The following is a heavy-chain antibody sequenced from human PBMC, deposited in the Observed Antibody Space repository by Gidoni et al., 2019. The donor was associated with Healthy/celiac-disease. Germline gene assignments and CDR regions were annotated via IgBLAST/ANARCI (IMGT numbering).Heavy chain of an antibody. V-gene: IGHV2-5*01. CDR2: IYWNDDK. CDR1: GVSLSTSGVG. J-gene: IGHJ5*02. Sequence: QITLKESGPTLVKPTQTLTLTCTFSGVSLSTSGVGVGWIRQPPGKALEWLALIYWNDDKRYSPSLKSRLTITKDTSKNQVVLTMTNMDPVDTATYYCAHTGSSSWYGPNWFDPWGQGTLVTVSS. D-gene: IGHD6-13*01. CDR3: AHTGSSSWYGPNWFDP.